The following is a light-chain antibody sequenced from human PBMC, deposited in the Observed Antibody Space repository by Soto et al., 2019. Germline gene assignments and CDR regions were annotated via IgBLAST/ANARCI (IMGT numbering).Light chain of an antibody. CDR1: SGDIGSYNR. CDR2: EVT. J-gene: IGLJ1*01. V-gene: IGLV2-14*01. Sequence: QSALAQPASVSGYPGQSITISCTGTSGDIGSYNRVSWYQQHPGKAPKLIIYEVTDRPSGVSNRFSGSKSGNTASLTISGLQAEDEAEYYCSSYTNINTRACVFGTGTKVTV. CDR3: SSYTNINTRACV.